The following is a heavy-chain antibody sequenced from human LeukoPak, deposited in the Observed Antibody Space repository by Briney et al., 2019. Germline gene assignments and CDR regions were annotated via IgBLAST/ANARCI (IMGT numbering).Heavy chain of an antibody. CDR3: ARVRYDILTGYPAGFDY. CDR2: INTNTGNP. Sequence: GASVKVSCKASGYTFTSYAMNWVRQAPGQGLEWMGWINTNTGNPTYAQGFTGRFVFSLDTSVSTAYLQISSLKAEDTAVCYCARVRYDILTGYPAGFDYWGQGTLVTVSS. V-gene: IGHV7-4-1*02. J-gene: IGHJ4*02. CDR1: GYTFTSYA. D-gene: IGHD3-9*01.